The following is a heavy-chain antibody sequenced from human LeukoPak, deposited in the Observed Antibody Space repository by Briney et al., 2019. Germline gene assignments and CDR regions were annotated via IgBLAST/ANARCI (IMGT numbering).Heavy chain of an antibody. D-gene: IGHD2-21*02. CDR3: ARGRGLNFVVVPAIFDC. CDR1: GFTFNTYN. Sequence: GGSLRLSCVASGFTFNTYNMNWVRQAPGKGLEWVSAISDTGNTYHADSVKGRFTISRDNGKNSLYLQMNSLRAEDTAFYYCARGRGLNFVVVPAIFDCWGQGTLVTVSS. CDR2: ISDTGNT. J-gene: IGHJ4*02. V-gene: IGHV3-69-1*02.